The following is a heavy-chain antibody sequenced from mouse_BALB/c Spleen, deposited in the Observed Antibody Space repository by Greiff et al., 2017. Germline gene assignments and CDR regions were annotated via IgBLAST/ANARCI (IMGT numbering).Heavy chain of an antibody. CDR2: VNPNNGGT. J-gene: IGHJ3*01. CDR1: GYSFTGYY. V-gene: IGHV1-26*01. D-gene: IGHD1-2*01. Sequence: VQLKESGPDLVKPGASVKISCKASGYSFTGYYMHWVKQSHGKSLEWIGRVNPNNGGTSYNQKFKGKAILTVDKSSSTAYMELRSLTSEDSAVYYCARVRDYDGSWFAYWGQGTLVTVSA. CDR3: ARVRDYDGSWFAY.